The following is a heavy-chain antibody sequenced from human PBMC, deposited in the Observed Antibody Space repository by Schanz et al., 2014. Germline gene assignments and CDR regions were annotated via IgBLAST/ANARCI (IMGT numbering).Heavy chain of an antibody. Sequence: QVQLVQSGAEVKKPGSSVKVSCKASGGTFSSSTLTWVRQAPGQGLEWMGSIIPILDKTNYAQKFQGRVTMTADKSTSTVYMEVSGLRAEDTAVYYCARVDRTRYYAMDVWGQGTTVTVSS. CDR1: GGTFSSST. J-gene: IGHJ6*02. CDR2: IIPILDKT. V-gene: IGHV1-69*08. CDR3: ARVDRTRYYAMDV. D-gene: IGHD3-9*01.